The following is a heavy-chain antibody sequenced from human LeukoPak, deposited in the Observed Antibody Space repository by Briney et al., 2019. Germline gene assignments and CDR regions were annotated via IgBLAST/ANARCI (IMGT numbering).Heavy chain of an antibody. CDR1: GGSISSYY. CDR2: IYTSGST. CDR3: ARVRYCSSTSCPIYYYYMDV. J-gene: IGHJ6*03. D-gene: IGHD2-2*01. Sequence: SETLSLTCTVSGGSISSYYWSWIRQPAGKGLEWIGRIYTSGSTNYNPSLKSRVTMSVDTSKNQFSLKLSSVTAADTAVYYCARVRYCSSTSCPIYYYYMDVWAKGPRSPSP. V-gene: IGHV4-4*07.